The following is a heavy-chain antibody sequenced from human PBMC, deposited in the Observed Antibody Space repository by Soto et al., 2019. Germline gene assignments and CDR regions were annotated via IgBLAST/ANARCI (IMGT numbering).Heavy chain of an antibody. V-gene: IGHV4-34*01. CDR2: INHSGST. CDR3: ARGVKKTASSIVVVPAAMRARARGYYGMDV. Sequence: SETLSLTCAVYGGSFSGYYWSWIRQPPGKGLEWIGEINHSGSTNYNPSLKSRVTISVDTSKNQFSLKLSSVTAADTAVYYCARGVKKTASSIVVVPAAMRARARGYYGMDVWGQGTTVTVSS. J-gene: IGHJ6*02. CDR1: GGSFSGYY. D-gene: IGHD2-2*01.